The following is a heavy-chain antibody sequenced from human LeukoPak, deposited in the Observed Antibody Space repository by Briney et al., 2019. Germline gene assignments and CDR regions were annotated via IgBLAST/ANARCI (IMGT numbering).Heavy chain of an antibody. CDR3: ARGAAGSNELVPVHPYNWFDP. CDR2: ISAYNGNT. Sequence: ASVKVSCKASGYTFTSYGISWVRQAPGQGLERMGWISAYNGNTNYAQKLQGRVTMTTDTSTSTAYMELRSLRSDDTAVYYCARGAAGSNELVPVHPYNWFDPWGQGTLVTVSS. V-gene: IGHV1-18*01. J-gene: IGHJ5*02. CDR1: GYTFTSYG. D-gene: IGHD6-6*01.